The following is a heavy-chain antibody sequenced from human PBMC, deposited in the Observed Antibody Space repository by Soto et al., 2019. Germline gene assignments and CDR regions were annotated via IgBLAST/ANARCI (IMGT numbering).Heavy chain of an antibody. V-gene: IGHV3-23*01. D-gene: IGHD3-3*02. CDR3: ASLSSTWQVGFDY. CDR2: ISGSGGST. J-gene: IGHJ4*02. Sequence: PGGSLRLSCAASGFTFSSYTMSWVRQAPGKGVEWVSGISGSGGSTFYADSVKGRFTISRDNSKNTLYLQMNSLRAEDTAVYYCASLSSTWQVGFDYWGQGTLVTVSS. CDR1: GFTFSSYT.